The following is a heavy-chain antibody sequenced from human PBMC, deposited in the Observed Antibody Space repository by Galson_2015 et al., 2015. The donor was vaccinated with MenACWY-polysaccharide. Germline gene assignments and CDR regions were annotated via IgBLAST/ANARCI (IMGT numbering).Heavy chain of an antibody. Sequence: TLSLTCTVSGGSISSGGYYWTWIRQHPGKNLAWIGYIYYTRSTFYSPSLQFRLTISVASSKNQFSLRLTSVTAADTAVYYCAADYAGNSGADHWGQGTLVTVSS. D-gene: IGHD4-23*01. V-gene: IGHV4-31*03. CDR2: IYYTRST. J-gene: IGHJ5*02. CDR3: AADYAGNSGADH. CDR1: GGSISSGGYY.